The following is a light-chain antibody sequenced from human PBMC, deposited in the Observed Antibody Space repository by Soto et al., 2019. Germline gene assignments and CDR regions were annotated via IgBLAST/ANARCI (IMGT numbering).Light chain of an antibody. V-gene: IGKV3-15*01. Sequence: EIVLTQSPGTLSLSPGERATLSCRSSQSFSSSYLSWYQQKPGQAPRLLIYGASTRATGIPARFSGSGSGTEFTLTISSLQSEDFAVYYCQQYNNWRLTFGGGTKV. J-gene: IGKJ4*01. CDR2: GAS. CDR1: QSFSSSY. CDR3: QQYNNWRLT.